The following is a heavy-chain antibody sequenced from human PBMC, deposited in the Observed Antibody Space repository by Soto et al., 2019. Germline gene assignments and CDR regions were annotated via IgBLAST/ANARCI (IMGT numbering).Heavy chain of an antibody. CDR2: ISAYNGNT. CDR1: GYTFTSYG. Sequence: ASVKVSCKASGYTFTSYGISWVRQAPGQGLEWMGWISAYNGNTNYAQKLQGRVTMTTDTSTSTAYMELRSLRSDDTAVYYCARYVDTAAYYGMDVWRQGTTVTVSS. D-gene: IGHD5-18*01. J-gene: IGHJ6*02. CDR3: ARYVDTAAYYGMDV. V-gene: IGHV1-18*04.